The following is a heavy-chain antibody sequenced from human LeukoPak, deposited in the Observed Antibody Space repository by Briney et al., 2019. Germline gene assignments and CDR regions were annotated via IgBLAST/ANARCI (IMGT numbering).Heavy chain of an antibody. CDR2: IYTSGST. CDR1: GGSISIYY. CDR3: ARHSLSAGEEQNWFDP. V-gene: IGHV4-4*07. D-gene: IGHD1-26*01. Sequence: PSETLSLTCIVSGGSISIYYWSWIRQPAGKGLEWIGRIYTSGSTNYNPSLKSRVTISVDTSKNQFSLKLSSVTAADTAVYYCARHSLSAGEEQNWFDPWGQGTLVTVSS. J-gene: IGHJ5*02.